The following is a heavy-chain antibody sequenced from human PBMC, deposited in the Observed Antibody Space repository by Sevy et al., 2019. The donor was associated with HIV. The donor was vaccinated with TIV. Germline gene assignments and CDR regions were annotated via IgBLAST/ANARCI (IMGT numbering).Heavy chain of an antibody. CDR3: ARTEGDGYNMGGYYGMDV. V-gene: IGHV3-48*02. Sequence: GGSLRLSCAASGFTFSSYSMNWVRQAPGKGLEWVSYISSSSSTIYYADSVKGRFTISRDNAKNSLYLQMNSLRDEDTAVYYCARTEGDGYNMGGYYGMDVWGQGTTVTVSS. J-gene: IGHJ6*02. CDR1: GFTFSSYS. CDR2: ISSSSSTI. D-gene: IGHD5-12*01.